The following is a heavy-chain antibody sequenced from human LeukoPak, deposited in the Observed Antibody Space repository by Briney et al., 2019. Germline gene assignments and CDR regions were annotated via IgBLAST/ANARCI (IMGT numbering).Heavy chain of an antibody. CDR1: GITFSNFA. Sequence: PGGSLRLSCAASGITFSNFAMSWVRQAPGKGLEWVSYISGLYGITTYGDSVKGRFSISRDNSRNTLHLQMNSLRPEDTAIYYCAKGLMDHSAAFDLWGQGTMVTVSS. CDR3: AKGLMDHSAAFDL. CDR2: ISGLYGIT. J-gene: IGHJ3*01. D-gene: IGHD2-2*03. V-gene: IGHV3-23*01.